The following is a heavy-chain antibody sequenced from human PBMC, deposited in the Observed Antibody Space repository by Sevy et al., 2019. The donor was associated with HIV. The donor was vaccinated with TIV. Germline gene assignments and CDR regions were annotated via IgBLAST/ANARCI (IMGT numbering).Heavy chain of an antibody. J-gene: IGHJ4*02. CDR2: IKKDGSQK. CDR3: FGGTN. V-gene: IGHV3-7*03. D-gene: IGHD3-16*01. Sequence: GGSLRLSCTDSGLTFSNCWMHWVRQAPGKGLEWVASIKKDGSQKDYVDSVKGRFIISRDNAKSSVYLQMNSLRDEDAAVYYCFGGTNWGQGTLVTVSS. CDR1: GLTFSNCW.